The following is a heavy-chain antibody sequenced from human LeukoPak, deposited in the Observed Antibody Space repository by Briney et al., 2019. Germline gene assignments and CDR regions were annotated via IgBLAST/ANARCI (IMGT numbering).Heavy chain of an antibody. Sequence: QPGGSLRLSCAASGFTFSSYGMHWVRQAPGKGLEWVAVVAYDGSNKYPADSLKGRFTISRDNSKNTLFLEMNSLRPEDTAVYYCAKYAGAGAYDRHNEFDSWGQGTLVTVSS. V-gene: IGHV3-30*19. D-gene: IGHD3-22*01. J-gene: IGHJ4*02. CDR1: GFTFSSYG. CDR2: VAYDGSNK. CDR3: AKYAGAGAYDRHNEFDS.